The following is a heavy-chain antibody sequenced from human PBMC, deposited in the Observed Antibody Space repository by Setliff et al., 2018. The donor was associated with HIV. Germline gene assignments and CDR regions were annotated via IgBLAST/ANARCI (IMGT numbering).Heavy chain of an antibody. CDR3: VRSHFDPNGYYYHADAFEV. J-gene: IGHJ3*01. V-gene: IGHV3-48*01. D-gene: IGHD3-22*01. CDR1: GFPFSSSN. Sequence: GGSLRLSCAASGFPFSSSNMHWVRQAPGKGLEWISYISYTSRTIYCADSVKGRFTISRDNSKNTLYLRMNSLRAEDTAVYYCVRSHFDPNGYYYHADAFEVWGQGTMVTVSS. CDR2: ISYTSRTI.